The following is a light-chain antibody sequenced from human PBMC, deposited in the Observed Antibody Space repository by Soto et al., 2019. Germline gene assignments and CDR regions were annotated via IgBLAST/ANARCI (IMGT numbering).Light chain of an antibody. J-gene: IGLJ1*01. V-gene: IGLV2-14*03. CDR2: DVS. Sequence: QSALTQPASVSGSPGQAITISCSGTSSDVGAFNYVSWYQQHPGMAPKLMIYDVSNRPSGVSNRFSGSKSGNTASLTISGLRAEDEADYYCNSYTSNNTYVFGTGTKLTVL. CDR3: NSYTSNNTYV. CDR1: SSDVGAFNY.